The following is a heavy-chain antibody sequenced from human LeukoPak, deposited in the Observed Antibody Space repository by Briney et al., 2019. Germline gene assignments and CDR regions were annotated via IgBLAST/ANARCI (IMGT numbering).Heavy chain of an antibody. V-gene: IGHV3-23*01. D-gene: IGHD3-22*01. CDR3: AKSYYHDSSGYYIFDY. CDR1: GFTFSSYA. CDR2: ISGSGGTT. Sequence: GESLRLSCAASGFTFSSYAMGWVRQAPGKGLEWVSVISGSGGTTYYADSVKGRFTISRDFSKNTLYLQMNSLRAEDTAVYYCAKSYYHDSSGYYIFDYWGQGTLVTVSS. J-gene: IGHJ4*02.